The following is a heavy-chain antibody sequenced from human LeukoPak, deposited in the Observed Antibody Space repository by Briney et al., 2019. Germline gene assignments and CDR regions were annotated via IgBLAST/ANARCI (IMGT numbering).Heavy chain of an antibody. J-gene: IGHJ4*02. CDR3: AKHYDISGYYPY. CDR1: GFIFSSYS. V-gene: IGHV3-23*01. Sequence: GGSLRLSCAASGFIFSSYSMNWVRQAPGKGLEWVSAISGGGGSTHYADSVKGRFTISRDNSKNTLFLQMSSLRADDTAIYYCAKHYDISGYYPYWGQGTLVTVSS. D-gene: IGHD3-22*01. CDR2: ISGGGGST.